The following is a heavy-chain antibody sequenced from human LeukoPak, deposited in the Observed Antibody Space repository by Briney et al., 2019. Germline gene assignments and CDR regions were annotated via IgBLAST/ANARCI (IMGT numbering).Heavy chain of an antibody. J-gene: IGHJ3*02. V-gene: IGHV4-31*03. Sequence: SETLSLTCTVSGGSISSGGYYWSWIRQHPGKGLEWIGYIYYSGSTYYNPSLKSRVTISVDTSKNQFSLKLSSVTAADTAVYYCARDRLVQKEAFDIWGQGTMVTVSS. CDR3: ARDRLVQKEAFDI. CDR1: GGSISSGGYY. D-gene: IGHD6-19*01. CDR2: IYYSGST.